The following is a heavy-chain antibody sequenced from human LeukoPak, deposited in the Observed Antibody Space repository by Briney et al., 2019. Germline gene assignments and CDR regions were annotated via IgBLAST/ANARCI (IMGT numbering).Heavy chain of an antibody. D-gene: IGHD6-6*01. J-gene: IGHJ6*03. CDR2: IKSKTDGGTT. CDR3: AASRVALYYYYYMDV. CDR1: GFTFSNGW. Sequence: AGGSLRLSCAASGFTFSNGWMSWVRQAPGKGLEWVGRIKSKTDGGTTDYGAPVKGRFTISRDDSKNTLYLQMNSLKTEDTAVYYCAASRVALYYYYYMDVWGKGTTVTVSS. V-gene: IGHV3-15*01.